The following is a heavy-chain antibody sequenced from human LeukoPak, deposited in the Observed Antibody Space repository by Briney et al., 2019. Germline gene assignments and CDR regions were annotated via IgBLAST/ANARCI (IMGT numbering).Heavy chain of an antibody. J-gene: IGHJ6*02. CDR2: IIPIFGAA. CDR1: EDTFSRNA. Sequence: GASVKVSFKASEDTFSRNAISWVRQAPGQGLEWMGGIIPIFGAANYAQEFQGRVTITADESTTTVFMELSSLRSEDTAVYYCARRDCGGDCYSSYYYYYGMHVWGQGTTVIVSS. CDR3: ARRDCGGDCYSSYYYYYGMHV. D-gene: IGHD2-21*02. V-gene: IGHV1-69*13.